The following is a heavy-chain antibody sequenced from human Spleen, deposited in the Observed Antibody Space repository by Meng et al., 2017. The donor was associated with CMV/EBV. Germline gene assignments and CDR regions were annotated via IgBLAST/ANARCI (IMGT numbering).Heavy chain of an antibody. D-gene: IGHD6-6*01. J-gene: IGHJ6*02. CDR1: GYTFTSYD. Sequence: ASVKVSCKASGYTFTSYDINWVRQATGQGLEWMGWMNPNSGNTGYAQKFQGRVTMTRNTSISTAYMELTRLRSEDTAVYYCARELVGRLHYYYAMDVWGPGTTVTVSS. CDR3: ARELVGRLHYYYAMDV. CDR2: MNPNSGNT. V-gene: IGHV1-8*01.